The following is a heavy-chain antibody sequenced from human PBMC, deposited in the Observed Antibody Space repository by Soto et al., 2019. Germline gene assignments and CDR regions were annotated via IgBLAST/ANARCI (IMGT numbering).Heavy chain of an antibody. CDR1: GFTVSNNY. J-gene: IGHJ4*02. Sequence: PGGSLRLFCAASGFTVSNNYMSWVRQAPGKGLEWVSVIYSGGSTYYADSVKGRFTISRDNSKNTLYLQMNILRAEDTAVYYCARGRVDYRSPFNYWGQGTLVTVSS. V-gene: IGHV3-66*01. CDR2: IYSGGST. D-gene: IGHD4-4*01. CDR3: ARGRVDYRSPFNY.